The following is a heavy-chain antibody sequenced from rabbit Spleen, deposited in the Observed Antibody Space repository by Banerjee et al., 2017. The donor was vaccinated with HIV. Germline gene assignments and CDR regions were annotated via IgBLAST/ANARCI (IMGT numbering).Heavy chain of an antibody. V-gene: IGHV1S45*01. CDR1: GFSFTSGDW. J-gene: IGHJ6*01. D-gene: IGHD8-1*01. Sequence: QQQLVESGGGLVKPGASLTLTCKASGFSFTSGDWMYWVRQAPGKGLEWIACIDAGSSGFTYFATWAKGRFAISKTSSTTVTLQMTSLTAADTATYFCARDTGSSFSSYGMDLWGPGTLVTVS. CDR2: IDAGSSGFT. CDR3: ARDTGSSFSSYGMDL.